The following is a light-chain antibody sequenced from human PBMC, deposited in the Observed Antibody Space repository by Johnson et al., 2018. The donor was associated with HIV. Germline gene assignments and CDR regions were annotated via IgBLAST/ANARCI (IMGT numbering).Light chain of an antibody. CDR1: SSNIGNNY. Sequence: QSLLTQPPSVSAAPGQKVTISCSGSSSNIGNNYVSWYQQLPGTAPKLLIYDNNKRPSGIPDRFSGSKSGTSATLGITGLQTGDEADYYCGTWDSSLSAGWVFGTGTKFTVL. CDR2: DNN. V-gene: IGLV1-51*01. J-gene: IGLJ1*01. CDR3: GTWDSSLSAGWV.